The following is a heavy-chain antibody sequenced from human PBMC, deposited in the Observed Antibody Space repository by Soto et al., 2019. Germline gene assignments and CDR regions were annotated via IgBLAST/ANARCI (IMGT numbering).Heavy chain of an antibody. V-gene: IGHV3-23*01. CDR3: ARDSTLRYDSSGYYYDY. Sequence: EVQLLESGGGLVQPGGSLRLSCAASGFTFSSYAMSWVRQAPGKGLEWVSAISGSGGSTYYADSVKGRFTISRDNSKNTLYLQMNSLRAEDTAVYYCARDSTLRYDSSGYYYDYWGQGTLVTVSS. CDR1: GFTFSSYA. D-gene: IGHD3-22*01. CDR2: ISGSGGST. J-gene: IGHJ4*02.